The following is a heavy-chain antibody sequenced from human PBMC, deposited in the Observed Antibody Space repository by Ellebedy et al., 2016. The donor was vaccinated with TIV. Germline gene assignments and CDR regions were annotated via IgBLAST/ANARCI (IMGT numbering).Heavy chain of an antibody. CDR1: GGSISSGNLY. J-gene: IGHJ4*02. CDR2: IYYSGST. CDR3: ARDFGTYYYGSGNYRTGYFDY. D-gene: IGHD3-10*01. Sequence: LRLSCSVSGGSISSGNLYWSWIRQHPGKGLEWIGHIYYSGSTYYNPSLKSRVTMSVETSKNQFSLKVGSVTAADTAVYYCARDFGTYYYGSGNYRTGYFDYWGQGTLVTVSS. V-gene: IGHV4-31*03.